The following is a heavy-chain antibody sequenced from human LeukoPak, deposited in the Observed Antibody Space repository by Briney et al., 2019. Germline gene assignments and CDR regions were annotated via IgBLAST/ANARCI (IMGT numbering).Heavy chain of an antibody. V-gene: IGHV1-69*13. J-gene: IGHJ4*02. D-gene: IGHD3-9*01. Sequence: ASVRVSCKASGGTFSSYAISWVRQAPGQGLEWMGGIIPIFGTANYAQKFQGRVTTTADESTSTAYMELSSLRSEDTAVYYCARAAYYDILTGPLDYWGQGTLVTVSS. CDR2: IIPIFGTA. CDR1: GGTFSSYA. CDR3: ARAAYYDILTGPLDY.